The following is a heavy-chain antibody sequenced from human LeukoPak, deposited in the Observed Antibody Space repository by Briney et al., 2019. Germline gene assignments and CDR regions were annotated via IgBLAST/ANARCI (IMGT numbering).Heavy chain of an antibody. CDR2: INGSGDRT. CDR3: AKPARTDYAVY. Sequence: GGSLRLSCVASGFTFSSYAMNWVRQAPGKGLEWVSSINGSGDRTYYADSVKGRFTISRDNSKNTLYLQMNSLRAEDTAVYYCAKPARTDYAVYWGQGTLVTVSS. J-gene: IGHJ4*02. D-gene: IGHD1-14*01. CDR1: GFTFSSYA. V-gene: IGHV3-23*01.